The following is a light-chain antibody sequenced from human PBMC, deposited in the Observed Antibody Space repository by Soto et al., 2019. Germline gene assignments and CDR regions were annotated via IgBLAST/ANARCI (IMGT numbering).Light chain of an antibody. V-gene: IGLV1-40*01. J-gene: IGLJ3*02. CDR3: QSYDSGLSGSV. CDR2: GNT. Sequence: QSVLTQPPSVSGAPGQRVTISCTGSSSNIGAGYEVHWYQQVPGTAPKLLIYGNTNRPSGVPDRFSGSKSGTSASLAITGLQADDDADYYCQSYDSGLSGSVFGGGTKLTVL. CDR1: SSNIGAGYE.